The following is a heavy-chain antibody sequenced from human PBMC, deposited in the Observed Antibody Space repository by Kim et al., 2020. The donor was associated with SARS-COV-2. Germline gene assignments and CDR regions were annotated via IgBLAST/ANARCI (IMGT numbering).Heavy chain of an antibody. CDR3: AREYYVTGSGFDY. Sequence: GGSLRLSCAASGFTFSNFEMHWVRQAPGRGLVWVSGINGDGTYTTYADSVKGRVTISRDNARNTVYLQLNSLRADDTAFYYCAREYYVTGSGFDYWGQGTLVTVSS. CDR1: GFTFSNFE. CDR2: INGDGTYT. D-gene: IGHD3-16*01. V-gene: IGHV3-74*03. J-gene: IGHJ4*02.